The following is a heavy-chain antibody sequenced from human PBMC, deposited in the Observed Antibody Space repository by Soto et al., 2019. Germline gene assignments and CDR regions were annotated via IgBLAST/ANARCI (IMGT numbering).Heavy chain of an antibody. V-gene: IGHV4-34*01. CDR1: GGSFSGYY. D-gene: IGHD2-2*01. Sequence: TLSLTCVVYGGSFSGYYWSWIRQSPGKGLEWIGGINHRGSTNYNPSLESRVTISVDTSKNQFSLKLPSVTAADTAMYYCARDGFCTSTTCRVGNWFDPWGQGTLVTVSS. J-gene: IGHJ5*02. CDR2: INHRGST. CDR3: ARDGFCTSTTCRVGNWFDP.